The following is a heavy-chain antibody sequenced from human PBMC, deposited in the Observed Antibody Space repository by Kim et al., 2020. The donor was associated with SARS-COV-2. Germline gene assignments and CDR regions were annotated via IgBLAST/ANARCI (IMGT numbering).Heavy chain of an antibody. D-gene: IGHD6-13*01. V-gene: IGHV4-4*07. CDR1: GGSISSYY. Sequence: SETLSLTCTVSGGSISSYYWSWIRQPAGKGLEWIGRIYTSGSTNYNPSLKSRVTMPVDTSKNQFSLKLSSVTAADTAVYYCARDKGSSWLKGPYYYYGMDVWGQGTTVTVSS. J-gene: IGHJ6*02. CDR2: IYTSGST. CDR3: ARDKGSSWLKGPYYYYGMDV.